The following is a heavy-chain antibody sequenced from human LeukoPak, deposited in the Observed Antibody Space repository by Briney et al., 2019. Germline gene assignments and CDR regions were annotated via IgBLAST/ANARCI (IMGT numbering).Heavy chain of an antibody. Sequence: GGSLRLPCAASGFPFSAYSMNWVRQVPGKGLEWVSFISGGSNLIHYADSVKGRFTISRDNAKNSLFLQMDSLRVEDTAVYYCAREGQEYLATFDVWGQGT. V-gene: IGHV3-21*01. J-gene: IGHJ3*01. CDR3: AREGQEYLATFDV. D-gene: IGHD2/OR15-2a*01. CDR1: GFPFSAYS. CDR2: ISGGSNLI.